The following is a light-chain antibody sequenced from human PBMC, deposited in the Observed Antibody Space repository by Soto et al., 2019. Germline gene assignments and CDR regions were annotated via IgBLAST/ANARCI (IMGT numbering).Light chain of an antibody. CDR2: SNN. V-gene: IGLV1-44*01. CDR3: AAWDAPLNGL. Sequence: QSVLTQPPSASGTPGQRVTISCSGSSSNIGSNTVNWYQQVPGTAPKLLIYSNNQRPSGVPDRFSGSKSGTSASLAISGLQSEDEADYYCAAWDAPLNGLFGGGTQLTVL. CDR1: SSNIGSNT. J-gene: IGLJ2*01.